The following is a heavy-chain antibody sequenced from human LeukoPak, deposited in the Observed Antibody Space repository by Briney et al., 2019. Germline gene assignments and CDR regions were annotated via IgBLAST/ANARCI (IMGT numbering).Heavy chain of an antibody. D-gene: IGHD3-22*01. CDR1: GFTFSSYS. Sequence: EGSLRLSCAASGFTFSSYSMNWVRQAPGKGLEWVSSISSSSSYIYYADSVKGRFTISRDNAKNSLYLQMNSLRAEDTAVYYCARVLDYYDTSGFGYWGQGTLVTVSS. CDR2: ISSSSSYI. CDR3: ARVLDYYDTSGFGY. V-gene: IGHV3-21*01. J-gene: IGHJ4*02.